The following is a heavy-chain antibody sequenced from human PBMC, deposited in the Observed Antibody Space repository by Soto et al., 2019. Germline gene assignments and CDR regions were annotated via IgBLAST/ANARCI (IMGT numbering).Heavy chain of an antibody. CDR3: AHRRGFRSDSNWFDP. Sequence: GVGWIRQPPGKALEWLALIYWDDDKRYSPSLKSRLTITKDTSKNQVVLTMTNMDPVDTATYYCAHRRGFRSDSNWFDPSGQPPLLSVSS. D-gene: IGHD3-3*01. CDR2: IYWDDDK. J-gene: IGHJ5*02. CDR1: G. V-gene: IGHV2-5*02.